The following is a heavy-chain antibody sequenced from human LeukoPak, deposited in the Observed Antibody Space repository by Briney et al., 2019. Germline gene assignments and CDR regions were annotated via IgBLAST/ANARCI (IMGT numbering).Heavy chain of an antibody. V-gene: IGHV1-18*01. CDR3: ARDEFPYSSSGEYFQH. Sequence: ASVKVSCKASGYTFTSYGISWVRQAPGQGLEWMGWISAYNGNTNYAQKLQGRVTMTTDTSTSTAYMELRSLRSDDTAVYYCARDEFPYSSSGEYFQHWGQGTLVTVSS. J-gene: IGHJ1*01. CDR2: ISAYNGNT. CDR1: GYTFTSYG. D-gene: IGHD6-6*01.